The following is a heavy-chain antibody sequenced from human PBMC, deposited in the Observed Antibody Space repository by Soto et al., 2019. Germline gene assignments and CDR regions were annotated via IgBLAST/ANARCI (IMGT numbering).Heavy chain of an antibody. V-gene: IGHV4-30-2*01. CDR1: GGSISSGGYS. CDR3: ASVPDY. D-gene: IGHD2-2*01. Sequence: QLQLQESGSGLVKPSQTLSLTCAVSGGSISSGGYSWSWIRQPPGKGLEWIGYMYHSGGTYYTTSLKSRVTISIDRSKNQFSLKLSSVTAADTAVYYCASVPDYWGQGILVTVSS. J-gene: IGHJ4*02. CDR2: MYHSGGT.